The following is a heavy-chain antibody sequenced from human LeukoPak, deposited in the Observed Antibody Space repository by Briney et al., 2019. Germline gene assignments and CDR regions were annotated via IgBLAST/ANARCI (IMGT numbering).Heavy chain of an antibody. Sequence: GGSLRLSCAASGFTFSRYGMSWVRQAPGKGLEWVSAISGSGGSTYYADSVKGRFTISRDNSKNTLYLQMNSLRAEDTAVYYCARVMNDYGDYVFDYWGQGTLVTVSS. CDR1: GFTFSRYG. V-gene: IGHV3-23*01. D-gene: IGHD4-17*01. CDR3: ARVMNDYGDYVFDY. CDR2: ISGSGGST. J-gene: IGHJ4*02.